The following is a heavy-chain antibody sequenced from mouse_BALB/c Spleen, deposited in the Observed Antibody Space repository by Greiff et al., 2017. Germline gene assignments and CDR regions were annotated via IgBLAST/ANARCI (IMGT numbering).Heavy chain of an antibody. Sequence: EVHLVESGGGLVKPGGSLKLSCAASGFTFSSYTMSWVRQTPEKRLEWVATISSGGGNTYYPDSVKGRFTISRDNAKNNLYLQMSSLRSEDTALYYCARYPTVGPFYYAMDYWGQGTSVTVSS. CDR1: GFTFSSYT. CDR2: ISSGGGNT. D-gene: IGHD1-1*01. CDR3: ARYPTVGPFYYAMDY. V-gene: IGHV5-9*03. J-gene: IGHJ4*01.